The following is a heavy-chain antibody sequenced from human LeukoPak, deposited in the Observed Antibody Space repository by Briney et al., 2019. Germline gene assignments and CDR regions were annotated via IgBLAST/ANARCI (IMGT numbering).Heavy chain of an antibody. J-gene: IGHJ5*02. CDR1: GYTFTSYG. CDR3: ARAGPSIAATNWFDP. CDR2: FSAYNGNT. D-gene: IGHD6-6*01. V-gene: IGHV1-18*01. Sequence: GASVKVSCKASGYTFTSYGISWVRQAPGQGLEWMGWFSAYNGNTNYAQKLQGRVTMTTDTSTSTAYMELRSLRSDDTAVYYCARAGPSIAATNWFDPWGQGTLVTVSS.